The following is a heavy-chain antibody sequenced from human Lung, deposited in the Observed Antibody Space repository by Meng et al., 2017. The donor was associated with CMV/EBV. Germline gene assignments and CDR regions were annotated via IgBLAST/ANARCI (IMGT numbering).Heavy chain of an antibody. CDR1: GLIFNKYG. Sequence: SCVASGLIFNKYGIHLRRQAPGKGLEWLSFIDVDGQRRYNGDTVKARFVVFEDRSKNTVVLQMNILRVEDTAVYYWVGHQGGQRDGVWLVWGQGTLVTVSS. V-gene: IGHV3-30*02. D-gene: IGHD3-16*01. J-gene: IGHJ1*01. CDR2: IDVDGQRR. CDR3: VGHQGGQRDGVWLV.